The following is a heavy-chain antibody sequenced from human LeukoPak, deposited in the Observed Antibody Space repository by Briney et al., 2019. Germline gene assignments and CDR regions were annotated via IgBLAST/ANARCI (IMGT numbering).Heavy chain of an antibody. CDR3: ANNDYDILTGYHFSNPRLGID. CDR2: IIPIFGTA. J-gene: IGHJ4*02. D-gene: IGHD3-9*01. CDR1: GGTFSSYA. V-gene: IGHV1-69*05. Sequence: SVKVSCKASGGTFSSYAISWVRQAPGQGLEWMGRIIPIFGTANYAQKFQGRVTITTDESTSTAYMELSSLRSEDTAVYYCANNDYDILTGYHFSNPRLGIDWGQGTLVTVSP.